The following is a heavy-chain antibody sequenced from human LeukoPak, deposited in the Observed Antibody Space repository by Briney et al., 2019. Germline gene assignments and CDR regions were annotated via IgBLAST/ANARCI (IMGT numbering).Heavy chain of an antibody. D-gene: IGHD3-22*01. J-gene: IGHJ4*02. CDR1: GYTFTSYG. Sequence: ASVKVSCKASGYTFTSYGISWVRQAPGQGLEWMGWISAYNGNTNYAQKLQGRVTMTTDTPTSTAYMELRSLRSDDTAVYYCARAHTYYYDSSGYYTDYWGQGTLVTVSS. V-gene: IGHV1-18*01. CDR3: ARAHTYYYDSSGYYTDY. CDR2: ISAYNGNT.